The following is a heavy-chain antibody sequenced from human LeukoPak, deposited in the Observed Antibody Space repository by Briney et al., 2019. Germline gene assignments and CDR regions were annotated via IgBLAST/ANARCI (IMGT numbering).Heavy chain of an antibody. CDR2: ISAYNGNT. J-gene: IGHJ6*03. CDR3: ARERGGYYYYYRDV. V-gene: IGHV1-18*01. D-gene: IGHD3-16*01. Sequence: ASVRVSCKASGYTFTSYGISWVRQAPGQGLEWMGWISAYNGNTNYAQKLQGRVTMTTDTSTSTAYMELRSLRSDDTAVYYCARERGGYYYYYRDVWGKGTTVTVSS. CDR1: GYTFTSYG.